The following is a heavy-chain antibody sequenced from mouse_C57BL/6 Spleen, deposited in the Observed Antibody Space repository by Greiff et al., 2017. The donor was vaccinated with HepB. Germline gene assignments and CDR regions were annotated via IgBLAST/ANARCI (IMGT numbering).Heavy chain of an antibody. CDR2: IYPGSGST. V-gene: IGHV1-55*01. CDR3: ARGGIPDWYFDV. CDR1: GYTFTSYW. Sequence: QVQLQQPGAELVKPGASVKMSCKASGYTFTSYWITWVKQRPGPGLEWIGDIYPGSGSTNYHEKFKSQATLTVDTASSTADMQLSRLTSEDSAVYYCARGGIPDWYFDVWGTGTTVTVSS. D-gene: IGHD5-1-1*01. J-gene: IGHJ1*03.